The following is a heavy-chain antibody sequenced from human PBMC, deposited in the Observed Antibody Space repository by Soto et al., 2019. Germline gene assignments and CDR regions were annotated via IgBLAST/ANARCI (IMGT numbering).Heavy chain of an antibody. CDR1: GFTFSNAW. D-gene: IGHD1-26*01. CDR3: TTVVSGSYSYYYYNGMDV. V-gene: IGHV3-15*07. Sequence: GGSLRLSCAASGFTFSNAWMNWVRQAPGKGLEWVGRIKSKTDGGTTDYAAPVKGRFTISRDDSKNTLYLQMNSLKTEDTAVYYCTTVVSGSYSYYYYNGMDVWGQGTTVTVSS. J-gene: IGHJ6*02. CDR2: IKSKTDGGTT.